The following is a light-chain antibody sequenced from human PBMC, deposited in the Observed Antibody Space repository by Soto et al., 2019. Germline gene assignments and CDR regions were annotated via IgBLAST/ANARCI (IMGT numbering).Light chain of an antibody. Sequence: DIRMTQSPSSLSASVGDRVTITCRTSQGISSYLAWYQVKRGKSPKLLIYGASTLRSGVPSRFSGSGYGTDFTLTISSLQPEDVGTYYCHKYDSAPLTFGPGTRVDI. CDR2: GAS. CDR3: HKYDSAPLT. CDR1: QGISSY. J-gene: IGKJ3*01. V-gene: IGKV1-27*01.